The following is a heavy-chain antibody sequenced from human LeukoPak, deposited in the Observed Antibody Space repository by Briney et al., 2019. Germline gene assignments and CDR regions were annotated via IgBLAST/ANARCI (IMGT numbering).Heavy chain of an antibody. CDR2: IYYSGST. CDR3: ARQKREQDIVVVPAASDY. V-gene: IGHV4-39*01. D-gene: IGHD2-2*01. Sequence: SETLSHTCTVSGGSISSSSYYWGWIRQPPGKGLEWIGSIYYSGSTYYNPSLKSRVTISVDTSKNQFSLKLSSVTAADTAVYYCARQKREQDIVVVPAASDYWGQGTLVTVSS. J-gene: IGHJ4*02. CDR1: GGSISSSSYY.